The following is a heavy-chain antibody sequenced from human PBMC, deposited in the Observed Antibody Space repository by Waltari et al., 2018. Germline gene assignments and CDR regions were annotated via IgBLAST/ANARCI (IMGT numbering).Heavy chain of an antibody. V-gene: IGHV3-48*03. CDR3: ARGGDTAMVDDH. D-gene: IGHD5-18*01. CDR1: GFTFSSYE. CDR2: ISWIVSTI. J-gene: IGHJ5*02. Sequence: EVQLVESGGGLVQPGGSLRLSCAASGFTFSSYEMNWVRQAPGKGRDGVSYISWIVSTIYYADSVKGRFTISRDNAKNSLYLQMNSLRAEDTAVYYCARGGDTAMVDDHWGQGTLVTVSS.